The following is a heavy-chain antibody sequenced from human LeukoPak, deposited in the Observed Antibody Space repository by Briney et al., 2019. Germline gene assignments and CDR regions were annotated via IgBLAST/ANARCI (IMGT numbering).Heavy chain of an antibody. CDR3: ARGWYYYGSGSYRWLDP. CDR2: INHSGST. V-gene: IGHV4-34*01. J-gene: IGHJ5*02. D-gene: IGHD3-10*01. CDR1: GGSFSGYY. Sequence: TSETLSLTCAVYGGSFSGYYWSWIRQPPGKGLEWIGEINHSGSTNYNPSLKSRVTISVDTSKNQFSLKLSSVIAADTAVYYCARGWYYYGSGSYRWLDPWGQGTLVTVSS.